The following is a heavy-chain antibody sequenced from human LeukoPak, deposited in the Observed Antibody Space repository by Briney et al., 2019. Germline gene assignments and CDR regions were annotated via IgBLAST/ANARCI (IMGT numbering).Heavy chain of an antibody. CDR1: GFTFSSYS. CDR3: AREVSVEWLVHYYYYYMDV. D-gene: IGHD3-22*01. CDR2: ISSSSSYI. Sequence: PGGSLRLSCAASGFTFSSYSMNWVRQAPGKGLEWVSSISSSSSYIYYADSVKGRFTISRDNAKNSLYLQMNSLRAEDTAVYYCAREVSVEWLVHYYYYYMDVWGKGTTVTVSS. J-gene: IGHJ6*03. V-gene: IGHV3-21*01.